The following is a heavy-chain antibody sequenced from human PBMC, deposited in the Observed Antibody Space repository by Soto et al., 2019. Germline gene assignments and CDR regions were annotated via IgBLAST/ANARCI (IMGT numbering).Heavy chain of an antibody. CDR2: IIPILGIA. Sequence: QVQLVQSGAEVKKPGSSVKVSCKASVGTFSSYTISWVRQAPGQGLEWMGRIIPILGIANYAQKFQGRVTITEDKSTSTAYMELSSRRSEDTAVYYCARGGNGGGDIDYWGQGTLVTVSS. CDR3: ARGGNGGGDIDY. J-gene: IGHJ4*02. D-gene: IGHD2-21*02. V-gene: IGHV1-69*02. CDR1: VGTFSSYT.